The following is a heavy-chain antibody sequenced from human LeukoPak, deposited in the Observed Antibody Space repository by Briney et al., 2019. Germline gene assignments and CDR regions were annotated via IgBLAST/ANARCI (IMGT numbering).Heavy chain of an antibody. D-gene: IGHD6-19*01. CDR1: GYTFTGYY. J-gene: IGHJ4*02. CDR3: ARELSSGWLYFDY. V-gene: IGHV1-2*02. Sequence: ASVKVSCKASGYTFTGYYMHWVRQAPGQGLEWMGWINPNSGGTNYAQKFQGRVTMTSDTSISTAYMELSRLRSDDTAVYYCARELSSGWLYFDYWGQGTLVTVSS. CDR2: INPNSGGT.